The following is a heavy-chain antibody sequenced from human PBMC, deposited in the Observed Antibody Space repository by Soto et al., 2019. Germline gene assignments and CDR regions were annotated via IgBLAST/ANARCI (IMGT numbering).Heavy chain of an antibody. V-gene: IGHV1-18*01. Sequence: ASVKVSCKASGYTFTSYGISWVRQAPGQGLEWMGWISAYNGNTNYAQKLQGRVTMTTDTSTSTAYMELRSLRSDDTAVYYCARDPGTLRVAATPSWFDPWGQGTLVTVSS. J-gene: IGHJ5*02. CDR2: ISAYNGNT. CDR3: ARDPGTLRVAATPSWFDP. CDR1: GYTFTSYG. D-gene: IGHD2-15*01.